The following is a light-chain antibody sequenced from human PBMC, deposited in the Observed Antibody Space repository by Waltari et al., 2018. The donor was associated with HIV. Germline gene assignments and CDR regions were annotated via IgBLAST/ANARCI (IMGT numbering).Light chain of an antibody. V-gene: IGLV10-54*04. CDR1: SNNVDNQG. J-gene: IGLJ2*01. Sequence: QAGLTQSPSVSKGLRQTATLTSPGNSNNVDNQGATLLQQHQGHPPKLLSYSNNNRPSGISERFSASRSGNTASLTITGLQPEDEADYFCSAWDRSLSVVVFGGGTTLTVL. CDR3: SAWDRSLSVVV. CDR2: SNN.